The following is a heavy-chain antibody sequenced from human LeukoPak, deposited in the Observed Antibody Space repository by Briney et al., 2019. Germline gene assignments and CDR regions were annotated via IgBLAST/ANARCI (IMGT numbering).Heavy chain of an antibody. CDR1: GYTFTGYY. V-gene: IGHV1-2*02. Sequence: GASVKVSCKASGYTFTGYYMHWVRQAPGQGLEWMGWINPNSGGTNYAQKFQGRVTMTRDTSISTAYMELSRLRSDDTAVYYCARVYGVVAATPGRHYFDYWGQGTLVTVSS. D-gene: IGHD2-15*01. CDR2: INPNSGGT. J-gene: IGHJ4*02. CDR3: ARVYGVVAATPGRHYFDY.